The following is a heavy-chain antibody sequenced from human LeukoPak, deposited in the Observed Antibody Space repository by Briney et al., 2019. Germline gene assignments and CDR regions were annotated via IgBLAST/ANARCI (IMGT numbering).Heavy chain of an antibody. CDR1: GGSISTSTHY. CDR2: VYYSGST. J-gene: IGHJ5*02. D-gene: IGHD3-9*01. CDR3: ARLLLTGDGGRGWFDP. Sequence: SETLSLTCTVPGGSISTSTHYWGWIRQPPGMGLEWIGNVYYSGSTDYNPSLKSRVTISVDTSTNQFSLKLSSVTAADTAVYYCARLLLTGDGGRGWFDPWGQGTLVTVSS. V-gene: IGHV4-39*01.